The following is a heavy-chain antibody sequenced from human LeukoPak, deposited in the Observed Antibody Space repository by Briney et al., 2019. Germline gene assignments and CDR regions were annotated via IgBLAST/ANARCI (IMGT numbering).Heavy chain of an antibody. V-gene: IGHV4-39*07. J-gene: IGHJ4*02. Sequence: SETLSLTCTVSGGSISSSSYYWGWIRQPPGKGLEWIGSIYYSGGTYYNPSLKSRVTISVDTSKNQFSLKLSSVTAADTAVYYCARSPTKRVAEDYWGQGILVTVSS. CDR2: IYYSGGT. CDR1: GGSISSSSYY. CDR3: ARSPTKRVAEDY.